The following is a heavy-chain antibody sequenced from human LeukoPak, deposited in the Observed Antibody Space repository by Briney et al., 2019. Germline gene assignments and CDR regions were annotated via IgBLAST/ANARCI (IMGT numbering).Heavy chain of an antibody. CDR3: ARGRSFTGSCWFDP. Sequence: PSETLSLTCAVYGGSFSGYYWSWIRQPPGKGLEWIGEINHSGSTNYNPSLKSRVTISVDTSKNQFSLKLSSVTAADTAVYYCARGRSFTGSCWFDPWGQGILVTVSS. J-gene: IGHJ5*02. CDR1: GGSFSGYY. D-gene: IGHD1-1*01. V-gene: IGHV4-34*01. CDR2: INHSGST.